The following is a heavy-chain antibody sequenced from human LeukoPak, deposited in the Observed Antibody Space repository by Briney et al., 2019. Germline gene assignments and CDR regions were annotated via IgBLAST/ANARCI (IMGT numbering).Heavy chain of an antibody. CDR2: INPSGGST. J-gene: IGHJ4*02. CDR1: GYTFTSYY. Sequence: ASVKVSCKASGYTFTSYYMHWVRQAPGQGLEWMGIINPSGGSTSYAQKFQGRVTMTRDTSTSTVYMELSSLRSEDTAVYYCARVPGAVAGVSPFDCWGQGTLVTVSS. V-gene: IGHV1-46*01. D-gene: IGHD6-19*01. CDR3: ARVPGAVAGVSPFDC.